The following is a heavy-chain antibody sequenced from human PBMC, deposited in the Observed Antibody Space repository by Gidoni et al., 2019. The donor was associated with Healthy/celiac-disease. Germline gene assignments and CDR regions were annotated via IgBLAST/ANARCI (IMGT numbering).Heavy chain of an antibody. Sequence: QVQLVQSGAEVKKPGASVTVSCPASVYTFTSYGISWLRQAPGQGLEWMGWISAYNGNTNYAQKLQGRVTMTTDTSTSTAYMELRSLRSDDTAVYYCARGGYCSSTSCYKGTWFDPWGQGTLVTVSS. J-gene: IGHJ5*02. CDR2: ISAYNGNT. CDR3: ARGGYCSSTSCYKGTWFDP. V-gene: IGHV1-18*01. CDR1: VYTFTSYG. D-gene: IGHD2-2*02.